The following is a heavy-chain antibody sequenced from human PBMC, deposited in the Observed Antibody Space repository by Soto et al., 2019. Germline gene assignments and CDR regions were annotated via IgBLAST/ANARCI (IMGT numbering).Heavy chain of an antibody. D-gene: IGHD3-10*01. J-gene: IGHJ5*02. CDR1: GFTFSDYY. CDR2: ISRSSTYT. V-gene: IGHV3-11*05. Sequence: PGGSLRLSCAASGFTFSDYYMSWIRQAPGKGLEWVSYISRSSTYTNYADSVKGRFTISRDNAKNSLYLQMNSLRAEDTAVYYCARDHYGPGWFDPWGQGTLVTVSS. CDR3: ARDHYGPGWFDP.